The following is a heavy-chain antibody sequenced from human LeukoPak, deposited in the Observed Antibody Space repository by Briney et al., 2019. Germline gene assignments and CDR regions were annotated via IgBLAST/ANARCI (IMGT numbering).Heavy chain of an antibody. J-gene: IGHJ6*02. V-gene: IGHV3-30-3*01. Sequence: PGRSLRLSCAASGFTYSSYAMHWVRQAPGKGLERVAVISYDGSNKYYADSVKGRFTISRDNSKNTLYLQMNSLRAEDTAVYYCARGSRGWSSYYYYGMDVWGQGNTVTVSS. CDR1: GFTYSSYA. D-gene: IGHD6-19*01. CDR3: ARGSRGWSSYYYYGMDV. CDR2: ISYDGSNK.